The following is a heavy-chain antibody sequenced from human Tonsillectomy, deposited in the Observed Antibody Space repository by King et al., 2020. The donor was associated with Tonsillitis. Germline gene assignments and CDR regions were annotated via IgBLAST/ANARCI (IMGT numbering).Heavy chain of an antibody. CDR1: GGSIHNYY. D-gene: IGHD2-8*01. Sequence: VQLQESGPGLVKPSETLSLTCTVSGGSIHNYYWSWVRQPPGKGLEWIGYVYSSGSTNYNSSLKGRVTISVDTSKNQLSLKLTSVTAADTAVYYCARAASGVLDYWGQGPLVTVSS. CDR2: VYSSGST. CDR3: ARAASGVLDY. V-gene: IGHV4-59*01. J-gene: IGHJ4*02.